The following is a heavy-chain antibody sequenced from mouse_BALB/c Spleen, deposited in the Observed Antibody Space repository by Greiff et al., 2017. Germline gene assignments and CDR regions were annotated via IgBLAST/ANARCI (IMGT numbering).Heavy chain of an antibody. J-gene: IGHJ4*01. CDR2: INPYNDGT. V-gene: IGHV1-14*01. CDR1: GYTFTSYV. Sequence: EVQRVESGPELVKPGASVKMSCKASGYTFTSYVMHWVKQKPGQGLEWIGYINPYNDGTKYNEKFKGKATLTSDKSSSTAYMELSSLTSEDSAVYYCARRTSYGNYYAMDYWGQGTSVTVSS. D-gene: IGHD2-10*01. CDR3: ARRTSYGNYYAMDY.